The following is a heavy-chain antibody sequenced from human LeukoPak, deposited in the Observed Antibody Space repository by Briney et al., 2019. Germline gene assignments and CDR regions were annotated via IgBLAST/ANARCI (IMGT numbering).Heavy chain of an antibody. CDR2: ISYDGSNK. CDR1: GFTFSSYG. CDR3: ARGKLRFLEWLLWGGFDY. V-gene: IGHV3-30*03. J-gene: IGHJ4*02. Sequence: PGGSLRLSCAASGFTFSSYGMHWVRQAPGKGLEWVAVISYDGSNKYYADSVKGRFTISRDISKNTLYLQMNSLRAEDTAVYYCARGKLRFLEWLLWGGFDYWGQGTLVTVSS. D-gene: IGHD3-3*01.